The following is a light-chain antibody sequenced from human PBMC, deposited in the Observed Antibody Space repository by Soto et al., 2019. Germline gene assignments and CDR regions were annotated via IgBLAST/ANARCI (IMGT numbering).Light chain of an antibody. Sequence: QSALTQPASVSGSPGQSITISCTGTSSDVGSYNLVSWYQQHPGKAPKLMIYEGSKWPSGVSNRFSGSKSGNTASLTISGLQAEDEADYYCYSFAGSTNVLFGGGTKLTVL. CDR3: YSFAGSTNVL. V-gene: IGLV2-23*01. CDR1: SSDVGSYNL. J-gene: IGLJ2*01. CDR2: EGS.